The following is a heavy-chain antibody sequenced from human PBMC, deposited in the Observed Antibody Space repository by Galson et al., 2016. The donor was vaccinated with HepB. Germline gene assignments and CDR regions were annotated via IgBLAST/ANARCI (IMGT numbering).Heavy chain of an antibody. J-gene: IGHJ6*02. CDR1: GFSFSRYA. CDR2: ISGSGGST. D-gene: IGHD6-19*01. Sequence: SLRLSCAASGFSFSRYAMSWVRQAPGKGLDWVSGISGSGGSTHYADSVKGRFTISRDNSKSTLSLQMNSLRAEDTAVYYCVKTQGYSTGWYGMDVWGQGTTVTVSS. CDR3: VKTQGYSTGWYGMDV. V-gene: IGHV3-23*01.